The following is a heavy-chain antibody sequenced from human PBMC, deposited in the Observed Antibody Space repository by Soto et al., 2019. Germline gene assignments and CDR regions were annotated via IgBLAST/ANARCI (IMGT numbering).Heavy chain of an antibody. CDR3: ARKPETGTTVPFDY. V-gene: IGHV3-30*03. CDR2: ISYDGTEK. D-gene: IGHD1-1*01. J-gene: IGHJ4*02. CDR1: GFTFSSYG. Sequence: WGSLRLSCAASGFTFSSYGMHWVRQAPGKGLEWVAVISYDGTEKYHADSVKGRFTISRDNSKNTLYLQVNSLRAEDTAVYYCARKPETGTTVPFDYWGQGTLVPVSS.